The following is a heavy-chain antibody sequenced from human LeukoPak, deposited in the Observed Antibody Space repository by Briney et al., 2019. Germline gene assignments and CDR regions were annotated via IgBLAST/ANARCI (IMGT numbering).Heavy chain of an antibody. V-gene: IGHV3-9*01. J-gene: IGHJ4*02. CDR3: AKDIGHSSGWSENLFDY. D-gene: IGHD6-19*01. Sequence: GRSLRLSCAASGFTFDDYAMHWVRQAPGKGLEWVSGISWNSGSIGYADSAKGRFTISRDNAKNSLYLQMNSLRAEDTALYYCAKDIGHSSGWSENLFDYWGQGTLVTVSS. CDR2: ISWNSGSI. CDR1: GFTFDDYA.